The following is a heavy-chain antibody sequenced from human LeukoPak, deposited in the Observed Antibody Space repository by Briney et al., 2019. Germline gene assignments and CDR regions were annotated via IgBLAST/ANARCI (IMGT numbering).Heavy chain of an antibody. CDR1: GGSFSGYY. V-gene: IGHV4-34*01. CDR3: ARHRPSTIFGPVKGFDY. D-gene: IGHD3-3*01. Sequence: SETLSFTCAVYGGSFSGYYWSWIRQPPGKGLEWIGEINHSGSTNYNPSLKSRVTISVDTSKNQFSLKLSFVTAADTAVYYCARHRPSTIFGPVKGFDYWGQGTLVTVSS. J-gene: IGHJ4*02. CDR2: INHSGST.